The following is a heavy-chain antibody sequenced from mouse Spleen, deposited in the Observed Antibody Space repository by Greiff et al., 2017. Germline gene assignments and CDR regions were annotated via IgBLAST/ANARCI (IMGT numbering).Heavy chain of an antibody. D-gene: IGHD2-14*01. J-gene: IGHJ3*01. CDR2: ISSGGST. CDR3: ARGGRYDDWFAY. CDR1: GFTFSSYA. Sequence: EVHLVESGGGLVKPGGSLKLSCAASGFTFSSYAMSWVRQTPEKRLEWVASISSGGSTYYPDSVKGRFTISRDNARNILYLQMSSLRSEDTAMYYCARGGRYDDWFAYWGQGTLVTVSA. V-gene: IGHV5-6-5*01.